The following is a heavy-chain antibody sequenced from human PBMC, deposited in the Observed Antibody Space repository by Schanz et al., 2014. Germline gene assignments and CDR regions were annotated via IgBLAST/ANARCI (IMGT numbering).Heavy chain of an antibody. Sequence: DLVESGGGLIQRGESLRLSCSASGFIFSNYGLHWVRQAPGKGLEWVAVISYDGSNKYYADSVKGRFTISRDRFQNTLYLRMSSLRAEDTAVYYCARPRFDYGEVDYWGQGTLDTVSS. CDR3: ARPRFDYGEVDY. J-gene: IGHJ4*02. CDR2: ISYDGSNK. D-gene: IGHD4-17*01. CDR1: GFIFSNYG. V-gene: IGHV3-30*03.